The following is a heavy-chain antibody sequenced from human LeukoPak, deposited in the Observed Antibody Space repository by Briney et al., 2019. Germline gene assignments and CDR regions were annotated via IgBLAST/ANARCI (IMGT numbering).Heavy chain of an antibody. CDR2: MYYSGST. CDR3: ARHSRGYDSEFGY. V-gene: IGHV4-59*08. CDR1: GDSIITYY. D-gene: IGHD5-12*01. J-gene: IGHJ4*02. Sequence: SETLSLTCTVSGDSIITYYWSWNRQPQGKGLEWIGYMYYSGSTNYNPSLKSRVTISVDKSRNQFSLTLSSVTAADTAVYYCARHSRGYDSEFGYWGQGTLVTVPS.